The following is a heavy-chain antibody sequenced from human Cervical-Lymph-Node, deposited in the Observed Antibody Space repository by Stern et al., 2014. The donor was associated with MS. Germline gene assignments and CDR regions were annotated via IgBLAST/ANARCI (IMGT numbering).Heavy chain of an antibody. CDR1: GGSISSGGYY. J-gene: IGHJ4*02. CDR3: AREHMITFGGVIVDY. Sequence: DQLVESGPGLVKPSQTLSLTCTVSGGSISSGGYYWSWIRQHPGKGLEWIGYIYYSGSTYYNPSLKSRVTISVDTSKNQFSLKLSSVTAADTAVYYCAREHMITFGGVIVDYWGQGTLVTVSS. CDR2: IYYSGST. D-gene: IGHD3-16*02. V-gene: IGHV4-31*03.